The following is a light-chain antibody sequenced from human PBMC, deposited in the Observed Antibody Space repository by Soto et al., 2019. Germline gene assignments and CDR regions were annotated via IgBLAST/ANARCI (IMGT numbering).Light chain of an antibody. CDR1: QSVSSSY. CDR2: GAS. V-gene: IGKV3-20*01. J-gene: IGKJ1*01. CDR3: QQYGSSPWT. Sequence: EMVLTQSPGTLSLSPRERATLSCRASQSVSSSYLAWYQQKPGQAPRLLIYGASSRATGIPDRFSGSGSGTDFTLTISRLEPEDFAVYYCQQYGSSPWTFGQGTKVEIK.